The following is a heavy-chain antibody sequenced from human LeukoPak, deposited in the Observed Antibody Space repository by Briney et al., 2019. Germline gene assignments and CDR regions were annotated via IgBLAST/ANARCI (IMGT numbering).Heavy chain of an antibody. Sequence: SETLSLTCTVSGGSISSSSYYWGWIRQPPGKGLEWIGSIYYSGSTYYDPSLKSRVTISVDTSKSQFSLKLSSVTAADTAVYYCARSPRKQMITMVDGVGPAYFDFWGQGTLVTVSS. V-gene: IGHV4-39*07. CDR1: GGSISSSSYY. J-gene: IGHJ4*02. D-gene: IGHD3-10*01. CDR3: ARSPRKQMITMVDGVGPAYFDF. CDR2: IYYSGST.